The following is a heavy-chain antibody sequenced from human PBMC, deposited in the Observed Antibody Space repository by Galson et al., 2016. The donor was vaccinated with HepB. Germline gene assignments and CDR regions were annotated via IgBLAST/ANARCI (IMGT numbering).Heavy chain of an antibody. V-gene: IGHV3-11*01. CDR1: GFSFSDYH. CDR3: TRENPAAYDY. CDR2: ITRSGDSV. Sequence: SLRLSCAASGFSFSDYHMTWIRQAPGKGLEWLSYITRSGDSVFYAPSVKGRFTVSRDNAKRSLYLEIHNPRDEDTAVYYCTRENPAAYDYWGQGTLVAVSS. D-gene: IGHD6-13*01. J-gene: IGHJ4*02.